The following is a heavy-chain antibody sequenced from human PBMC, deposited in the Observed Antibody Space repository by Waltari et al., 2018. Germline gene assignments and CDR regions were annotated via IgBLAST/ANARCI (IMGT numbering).Heavy chain of an antibody. J-gene: IGHJ4*02. V-gene: IGHV4-34*01. Sequence: QVQLQQWGAGLLKPSETLSLTCAVYGGSFSGYYWSWIRQPPGKGLEWIGEINHSGSTNYNPSLKSRVTISVDTSKNQFSLKLSSVTAADTAVYYCARNYYDSSGYGVDYWGQGTLVTVSS. CDR2: INHSGST. CDR1: GGSFSGYY. CDR3: ARNYYDSSGYGVDY. D-gene: IGHD3-22*01.